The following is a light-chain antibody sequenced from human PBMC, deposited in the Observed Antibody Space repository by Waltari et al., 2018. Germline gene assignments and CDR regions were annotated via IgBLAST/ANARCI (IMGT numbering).Light chain of an antibody. CDR2: GAS. J-gene: IGKJ2*01. Sequence: EILMTQSPATLSVSPGERATLSCRASQSISSSLAWYQHKPGQAPRLLISGASTRATGLPSPLPPRVSPPSSPFSLPFLPSDLFAFYSSHQYNLCPSYTFCPGTKLDI. CDR1: QSISSS. CDR3: HQYNLCPSYT. V-gene: IGKV3-15*01.